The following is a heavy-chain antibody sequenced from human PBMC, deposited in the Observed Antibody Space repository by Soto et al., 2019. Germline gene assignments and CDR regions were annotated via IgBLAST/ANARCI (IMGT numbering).Heavy chain of an antibody. CDR3: ARVRLYQLRYFDWWYYGMDV. Sequence: GASVKVSCKASGDTFTSYGISWVRQAPGQGLEWMGWISAYNGNTNYAQKLQGRVTMTTDTSTSTAYMELRSLRSDDTAVYYCARVRLYQLRYFDWWYYGMDVWGQGTTVTVSS. CDR2: ISAYNGNT. V-gene: IGHV1-18*01. D-gene: IGHD3-9*01. CDR1: GDTFTSYG. J-gene: IGHJ6*02.